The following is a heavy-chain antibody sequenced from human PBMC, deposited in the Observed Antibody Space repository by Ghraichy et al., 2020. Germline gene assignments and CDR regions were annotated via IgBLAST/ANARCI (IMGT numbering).Heavy chain of an antibody. J-gene: IGHJ4*02. D-gene: IGHD3-16*01. Sequence: GGSLRLSCAASGFTISTYSMNWVHQAPGKGPEWVAHIGTGGGIVYADSVKGRFTISRDNAKNSLYLQMDSLRDEDTAVYYCARDSSTQGGVNFFFDYWGQGSLVTVSS. CDR1: GFTISTYS. CDR3: ARDSSTQGGVNFFFDY. V-gene: IGHV3-48*02. CDR2: IGTGGGI.